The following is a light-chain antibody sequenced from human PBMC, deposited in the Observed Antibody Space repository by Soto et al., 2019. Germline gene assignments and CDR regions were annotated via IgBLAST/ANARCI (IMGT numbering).Light chain of an antibody. CDR1: SSDVGAYNY. CDR3: CSYTIRSSLV. J-gene: IGLJ3*02. V-gene: IGLV2-14*01. Sequence: QSVLTQPASVSGSPGQSITISCTGTSSDVGAYNYISWYQQHPGKAPKVIIYEVRNRPSGVSDRFSGSKSGNTASLTISGLQAEDEADYYCCSYTIRSSLVFGGGTKLT. CDR2: EVR.